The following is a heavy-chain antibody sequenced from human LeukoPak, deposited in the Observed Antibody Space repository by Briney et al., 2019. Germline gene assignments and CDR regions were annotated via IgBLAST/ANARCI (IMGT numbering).Heavy chain of an antibody. CDR3: ARDLPGVVPPYYYYGMDV. J-gene: IGHJ6*02. CDR2: ISYDGSNK. Sequence: GGSLRLSCATSGFTFSSYAMHWVRQTPGKGLEWVAVISYDGSNKYYADSVKGRFTISRDNSKNTLYLQMNSLRAEDTAVYYCARDLPGVVPPYYYYGMDVWGQGTTVTVSS. D-gene: IGHD3-3*01. V-gene: IGHV3-30*04. CDR1: GFTFSSYA.